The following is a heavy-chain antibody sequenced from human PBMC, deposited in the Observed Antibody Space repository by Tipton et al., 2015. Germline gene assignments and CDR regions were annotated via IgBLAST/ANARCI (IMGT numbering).Heavy chain of an antibody. CDR2: ISHSGNT. Sequence: GLVKPSETLSLTCAVSAYSISSDYYWGWIRQPPGKGLEWIGSISHSGNTYYNPSLKSRVTMSRDTSKNRFSLKLTSVTAADTAFYYCARGDDSTSMATGFDYWGQGALVTVSS. CDR3: ARGDDSTSMATGFDY. CDR1: AYSISSDYY. J-gene: IGHJ4*02. V-gene: IGHV4-38-2*01. D-gene: IGHD5-18*01.